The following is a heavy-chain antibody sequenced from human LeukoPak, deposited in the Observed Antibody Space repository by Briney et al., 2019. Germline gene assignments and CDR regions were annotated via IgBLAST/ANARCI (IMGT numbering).Heavy chain of an antibody. CDR1: GGTFSSYA. V-gene: IGHV1-69*05. J-gene: IGHJ4*02. Sequence: SEKVSCTASGGTFSSYAISWVRQAPRQGLEWVGGIIPMFGTANYAQKFQGRVTITTDESTSTAYMELSRLRCEDTAVYYCARGAEYSSEHDYWGQGTLVTVSS. D-gene: IGHD6-19*01. CDR3: ARGAEYSSEHDY. CDR2: IIPMFGTA.